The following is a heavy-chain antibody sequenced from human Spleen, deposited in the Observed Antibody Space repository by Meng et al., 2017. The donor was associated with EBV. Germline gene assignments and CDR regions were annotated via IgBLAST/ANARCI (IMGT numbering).Heavy chain of an antibody. CDR1: GFSLSTTGVG. J-gene: IGHJ4*02. V-gene: IGHV2-5*02. Sequence: QIPLKESGPTLVKPTQTLTLTCTFSGFSLSTTGVGVGWIRQPSGKALEWLALIYWDDDKRYSPSLKNRLTITKDTSKNQVVLTVTNMDPVDTATYYCVHIPPGYFDWLFDYWGQGTLVTVSS. CDR3: VHIPPGYFDWLFDY. CDR2: IYWDDDK. D-gene: IGHD3-9*01.